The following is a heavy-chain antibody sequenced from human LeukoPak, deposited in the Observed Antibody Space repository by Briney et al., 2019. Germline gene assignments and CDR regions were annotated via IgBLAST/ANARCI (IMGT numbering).Heavy chain of an antibody. CDR2: INPNSGGT. D-gene: IGHD3-10*01. J-gene: IGHJ4*02. CDR1: GYTFTAYY. CDR3: ARGKVVTMVRGVIITYFDY. V-gene: IGHV1-2*02. Sequence: APVKVSCKASGYTFTAYYIHWVRQAPGQGLEWMGWINPNSGGTNYVQKFQGRVTMTRDTSTSTVYMELSSLRSEDTAVYYCARGKVVTMVRGVIITYFDYWGQGTLVTVSS.